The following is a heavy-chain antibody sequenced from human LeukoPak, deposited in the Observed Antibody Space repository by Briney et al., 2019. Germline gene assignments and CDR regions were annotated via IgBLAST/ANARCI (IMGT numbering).Heavy chain of an antibody. D-gene: IGHD2-15*01. J-gene: IGHJ6*02. CDR2: ISWNSGSI. CDR3: AKDMGVVVAATKGNYYYGMDV. CDR1: GFTFSSYA. Sequence: GGSLRLSCAASGFTFSSYAMSWVRQAPGKGLEWVSGISWNSGSIGYADSVKGRFTISRDNAKNSLYLQMNSLRAEDTALYYCAKDMGVVVAATKGNYYYGMDVWGQGTTVTVSS. V-gene: IGHV3-9*01.